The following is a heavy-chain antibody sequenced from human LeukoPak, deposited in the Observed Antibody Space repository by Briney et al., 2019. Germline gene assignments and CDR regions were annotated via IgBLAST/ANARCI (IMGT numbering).Heavy chain of an antibody. CDR3: ARETIYGSGSYYSLNWFDP. CDR1: GFTFSSYW. CDR2: IKQDGSEK. V-gene: IGHV3-7*01. J-gene: IGHJ5*02. D-gene: IGHD3-10*01. Sequence: GGSLRLSCAASGFTFSSYWMSWVRQAPGKGLEWVANIKQDGSEKYYVDSVKGRFTISRDNAKNSLYLQMNSLRAEDTAVYYCARETIYGSGSYYSLNWFDPWGQGTLVTVSS.